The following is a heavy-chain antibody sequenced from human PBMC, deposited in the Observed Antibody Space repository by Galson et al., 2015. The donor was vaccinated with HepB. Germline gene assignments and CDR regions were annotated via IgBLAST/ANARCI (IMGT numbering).Heavy chain of an antibody. CDR1: GYTFTSYA. J-gene: IGHJ4*02. CDR3: ARALLYPDGGRRGYYFDY. CDR2: INAGNGNT. V-gene: IGHV1-3*01. D-gene: IGHD2-2*01. Sequence: SVKVSCKASGYTFTSYAMHWVRQAPGQRLEWMGWINAGNGNTKYSQKFQGRVTITRDTSASTAYMELSSLRSEDTAVYYCARALLYPDGGRRGYYFDYWGQGTLVTVSS.